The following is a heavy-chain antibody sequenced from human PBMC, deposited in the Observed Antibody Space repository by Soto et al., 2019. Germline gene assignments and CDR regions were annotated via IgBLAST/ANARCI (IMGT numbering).Heavy chain of an antibody. V-gene: IGHV4-34*01. CDR2: INHSGST. CDR1: GGSFSGYC. J-gene: IGHJ4*02. CDR3: ARGGRLYYDILTGYHTFDPPFDY. Sequence: SETLSLTCAVYGGSFSGYCWSWIRQPPGRGLEWIGEINHSGSTNYNPSLKSRVTISVDTSKNQFSLKLSSVTAADTAVYYCARGGRLYYDILTGYHTFDPPFDYWGQGTLVTVPS. D-gene: IGHD3-9*01.